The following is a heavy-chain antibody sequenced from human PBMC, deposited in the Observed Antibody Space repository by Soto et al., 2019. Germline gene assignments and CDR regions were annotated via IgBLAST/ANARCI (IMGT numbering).Heavy chain of an antibody. CDR1: GYTFTSYG. V-gene: IGHV1-18*01. D-gene: IGHD3-3*01. CDR3: ARGITIFGVAPRLAFDI. Sequence: ASVKVSCKASGYTFTSYGISWVRQAPGQGLEWMGWISAYNGNTNYAQKLQGRVTMTTDTSTSIAYMELRSLRSDDTAVYYCARGITIFGVAPRLAFDIWGQGTMVTVSS. J-gene: IGHJ3*02. CDR2: ISAYNGNT.